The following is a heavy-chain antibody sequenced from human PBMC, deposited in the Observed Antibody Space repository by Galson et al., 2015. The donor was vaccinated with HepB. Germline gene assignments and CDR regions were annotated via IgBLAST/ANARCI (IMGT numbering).Heavy chain of an antibody. J-gene: IGHJ5*02. D-gene: IGHD3-3*01. Sequence: SLRLSCAASGFTFSTYSMNWVRQAPGKGLEWVANIGTITTTIYYADSVKGRFTISRDNGKKSLYLQMNSLRAEDTAVYYCARGPYDFWSGYLYDPLGQGTPVTVAS. CDR2: IGTITTTI. CDR1: GFTFSTYS. CDR3: ARGPYDFWSGYLYDP. V-gene: IGHV3-48*04.